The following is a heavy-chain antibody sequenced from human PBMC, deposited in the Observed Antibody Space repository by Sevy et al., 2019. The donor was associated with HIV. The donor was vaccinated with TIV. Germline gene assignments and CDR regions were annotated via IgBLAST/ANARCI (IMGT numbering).Heavy chain of an antibody. CDR1: GFTFSSYS. V-gene: IGHV3-21*01. CDR2: ISSSSSYI. Sequence: GGSLRLSCAASGFTFSSYSMNWVRQAPGKGLEWVSSISSSSSYIYYADSVKGRFTISRDDAKNSLYLQMNSLRAEDTAVYYCAGGSSGRKLVPYYYGMDVWGQGTTVTVSS. CDR3: AGGSSGRKLVPYYYGMDV. J-gene: IGHJ6*02. D-gene: IGHD1-1*01.